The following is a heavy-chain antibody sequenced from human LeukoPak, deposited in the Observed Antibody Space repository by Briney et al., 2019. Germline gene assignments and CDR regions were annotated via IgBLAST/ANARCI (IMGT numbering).Heavy chain of an antibody. Sequence: GGSLRLSCAASGFTFSSYAMSWVRQAPGKGLEWVSAISGSGGSTYYADSVKGWFTISRDNSKNTLYLQMNSLRAEDTAVYYCAKPTAMVYYYYMDVWGKGTTVTVSS. V-gene: IGHV3-23*01. D-gene: IGHD5-18*01. CDR1: GFTFSSYA. CDR2: ISGSGGST. CDR3: AKPTAMVYYYYMDV. J-gene: IGHJ6*03.